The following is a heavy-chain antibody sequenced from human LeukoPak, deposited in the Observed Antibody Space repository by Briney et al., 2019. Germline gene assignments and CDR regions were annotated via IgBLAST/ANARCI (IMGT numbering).Heavy chain of an antibody. Sequence: PGGCLRLSCEASGFTFGSHAMYWVRQAPGKGLEWVAGIFGSGGSPHYADSVKGRFTISRDNSRNTVYLQINSLRAEDTAVYYCGKTTVGYSSGQKPAWPVDYWGQGTLVTVSS. CDR2: IFGSGGSP. V-gene: IGHV3-23*01. CDR1: GFTFGSHA. CDR3: GKTTVGYSSGQKPAWPVDY. J-gene: IGHJ4*02. D-gene: IGHD5-18*01.